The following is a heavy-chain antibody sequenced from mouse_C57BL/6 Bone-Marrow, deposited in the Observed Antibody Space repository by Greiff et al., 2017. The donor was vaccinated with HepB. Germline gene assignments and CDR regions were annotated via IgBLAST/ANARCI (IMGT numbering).Heavy chain of an antibody. CDR1: GYTFTSYW. D-gene: IGHD1-3*01. CDR2: IDPSDSYT. V-gene: IGHV1-50*01. CDR3: VRGGYIESWYFDV. Sequence: QVQLQQPGAELVKPGASVKLSCKASGYTFTSYWMQWVKQRPGQGLEWIGEIDPSDSYTNYNQKFKGKATLTVDTSSSTAYMQLSSLTSEDSAVYYCVRGGYIESWYFDVWGTGTTVTVSS. J-gene: IGHJ1*03.